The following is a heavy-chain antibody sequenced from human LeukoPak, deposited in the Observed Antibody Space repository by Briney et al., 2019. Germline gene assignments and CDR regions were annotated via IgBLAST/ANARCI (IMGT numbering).Heavy chain of an antibody. J-gene: IGHJ4*02. D-gene: IGHD6-6*01. V-gene: IGHV3-15*01. CDR2: IQSKNDGGTT. CDR3: TAWSSQFDY. CDR1: GFTFSDAW. Sequence: TSGGSLRLSCAASGFTFSDAWMTWVRQAPGKGLECVGFIQSKNDGGTTDSAAAVKGRFTVSRDDSKNTLYLQMNSLKTEDTAVYYCTAWSSQFDYWGQGTLVTVSS.